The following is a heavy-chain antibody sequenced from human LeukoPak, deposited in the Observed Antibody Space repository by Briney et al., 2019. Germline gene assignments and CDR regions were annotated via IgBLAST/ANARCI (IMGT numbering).Heavy chain of an antibody. Sequence: GSLRLSWAASGFTFSSSAMSWVRQPPGKGLEWIGEIYHSGSTNYNPSLKSRVTISVDKSKNQFSLKLSSVTAAGTAVYYCARDVRYCSSTSCYYYYGMDVWGQGTTVTVSS. CDR1: GFTFSSSA. J-gene: IGHJ6*02. D-gene: IGHD2-2*01. V-gene: IGHV4-4*02. CDR2: IYHSGST. CDR3: ARDVRYCSSTSCYYYYGMDV.